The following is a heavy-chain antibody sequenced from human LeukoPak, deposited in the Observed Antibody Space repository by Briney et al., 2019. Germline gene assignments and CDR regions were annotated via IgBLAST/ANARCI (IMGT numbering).Heavy chain of an antibody. J-gene: IGHJ4*02. CDR2: ISSSSSTI. V-gene: IGHV3-48*04. CDR1: GFTFSSYS. Sequence: GGSLRLSCAASGFTFSSYSMNWVRQAPGKGLEWVSSISSSSSTIYYADSVKGRFTISRDNAKNSLYLQMNSLRAEGTAVYYCARDAGGYYDILTGYYKGYYFDYWGQGTLVTVSS. CDR3: ARDAGGYYDILTGYYKGYYFDY. D-gene: IGHD3-9*01.